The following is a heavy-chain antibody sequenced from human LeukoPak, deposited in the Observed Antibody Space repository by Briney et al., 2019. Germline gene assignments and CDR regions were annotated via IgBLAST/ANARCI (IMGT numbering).Heavy chain of an antibody. CDR3: ARGPNSNWSGLDF. V-gene: IGHV3-74*01. D-gene: IGHD6-6*01. J-gene: IGHJ4*02. CDR1: GFSFSGHW. CDR2: ISPTGSTT. Sequence: GGSLRLSCTASGFSFSGHWMHWARQLPGKGLVWASRISPTGSTTSYADSVKGRFTVSRDNAKNTLYLQVNNLRAEDTAVYYCARGPNSNWSGLDFWGQGTLLTVSS.